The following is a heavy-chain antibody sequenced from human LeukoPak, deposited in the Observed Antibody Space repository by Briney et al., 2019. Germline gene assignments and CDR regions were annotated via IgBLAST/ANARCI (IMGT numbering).Heavy chain of an antibody. Sequence: HPGGSLRLSCAASGFTVSSNYMGWVRQAPGKGLEWVSVIYSGGSTYYADSVKGRFTISRDNSKNTLYLQMKSLRAEDTAVYYCARGQIGGYGTGTFDYWGQGTLVTVSS. CDR3: ARGQIGGYGTGTFDY. CDR2: IYSGGST. J-gene: IGHJ4*02. D-gene: IGHD5-18*01. V-gene: IGHV3-53*01. CDR1: GFTVSSNY.